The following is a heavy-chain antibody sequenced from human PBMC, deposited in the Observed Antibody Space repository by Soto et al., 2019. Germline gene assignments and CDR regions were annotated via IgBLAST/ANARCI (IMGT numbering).Heavy chain of an antibody. Sequence: LRLSCAASGFTFSRDGMSWVRQAPGKGLEWVSLITDNGGSTYYADSVKGRFTISRDNTKNTLFLQMNSLRAEDTAVYYCAKERATTTAFDYWGQGXLVTVYS. V-gene: IGHV3-23*01. CDR2: ITDNGGST. D-gene: IGHD4-17*01. CDR1: GFTFSRDG. CDR3: AKERATTTAFDY. J-gene: IGHJ4*02.